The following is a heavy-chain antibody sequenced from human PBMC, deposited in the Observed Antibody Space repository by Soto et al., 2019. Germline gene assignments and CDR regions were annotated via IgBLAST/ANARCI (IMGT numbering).Heavy chain of an antibody. V-gene: IGHV4-59*08. D-gene: IGHD3-16*01. J-gene: IGHJ3*02. CDR3: ARNVGESWDAFDI. CDR2: IYYSGST. Sequence: QVQLQESGPGLVKPSETLSLTCTVSGGSISSYYWSWIRQPPGKGLEWIGYIYYSGSTNYNPSLKSRVTIAVDTSKNQFSLKLSSVTAADTAVYYCARNVGESWDAFDIWGQGTMVTVSS. CDR1: GGSISSYY.